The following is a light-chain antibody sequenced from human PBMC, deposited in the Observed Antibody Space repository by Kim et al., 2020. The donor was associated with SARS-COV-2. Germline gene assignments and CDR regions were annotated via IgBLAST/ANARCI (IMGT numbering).Light chain of an antibody. J-gene: IGLJ2*01. CDR3: SSYIARSTFL. CDR1: STDVGGYNY. CDR2: DGN. Sequence: GQSLAISCIGISTDVGGYNYVSWYQHHPGKAPKLMIYDGNKRPSGVSTRFSGSKSGNTASLTISGLQAEDEADYYCSSYIARSTFLFGGGTQLTVL. V-gene: IGLV2-14*03.